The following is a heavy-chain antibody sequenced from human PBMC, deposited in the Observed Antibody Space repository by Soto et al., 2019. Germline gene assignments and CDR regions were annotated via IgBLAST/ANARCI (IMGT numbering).Heavy chain of an antibody. Sequence: EVQLLESGGGLVQPGGSLRLSCAAPGFTFSSDAMSWVRQAPGKGLEWVSGISDSGCSTYYADSVKGRFTISRDNSKNTLYLQMNSLRAEDTAVYYCANGCGGTCYSRIHYWGQGTLVTVSS. CDR3: ANGCGGTCYSRIHY. CDR1: GFTFSSDA. CDR2: ISDSGCST. V-gene: IGHV3-23*01. J-gene: IGHJ4*02. D-gene: IGHD2-15*01.